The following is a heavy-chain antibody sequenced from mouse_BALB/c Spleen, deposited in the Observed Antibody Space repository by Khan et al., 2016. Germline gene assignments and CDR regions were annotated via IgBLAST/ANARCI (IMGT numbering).Heavy chain of an antibody. D-gene: IGHD2-1*01. J-gene: IGHJ3*01. V-gene: IGHV1S135*01. CDR1: GYAFTTYN. CDR3: ARWDGNYVPFAY. Sequence: VQLKESGPELVKPGASVKVSCKGSGYAFTTYNMYWVKQSHGKSLEWIGYIDPYNGVSSYNQKFKDKATLTVDESSSTAYMHLNSLTSEDSAVCYCARWDGNYVPFAYWGQGTLVTVSA. CDR2: IDPYNGVS.